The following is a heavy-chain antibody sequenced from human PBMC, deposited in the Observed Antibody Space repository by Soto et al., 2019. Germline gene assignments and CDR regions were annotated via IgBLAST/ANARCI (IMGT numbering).Heavy chain of an antibody. CDR1: GGSFSGYY. D-gene: IGHD3-22*01. V-gene: IGHV4-34*01. CDR2: INHSGST. J-gene: IGHJ6*02. Sequence: SETLSLTCAVYGGSFSGYYWSWIRQPPGKGLEWIGEINHSGSTNYNPSLKSRVTISVDTSKNQFSLKLSSVTAADTAVYYCARATHYYDSSGTPARVYGMDVWGQGTTVTVSS. CDR3: ARATHYYDSSGTPARVYGMDV.